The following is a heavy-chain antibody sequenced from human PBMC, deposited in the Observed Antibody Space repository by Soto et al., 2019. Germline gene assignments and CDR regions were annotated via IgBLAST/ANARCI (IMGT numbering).Heavy chain of an antibody. D-gene: IGHD1-26*01. V-gene: IGHV4-59*01. J-gene: IGHJ4*02. Sequence: SETLSLTCTVSGGSISSYYWSWIRQPPGKGLEWIGYIYYSGSTNYNPSLKSRVTISVDTSKNQFSLKLSSVTAADTAVYYCARARRELLRVDYWGQGTLVTVSS. CDR2: IYYSGST. CDR1: GGSISSYY. CDR3: ARARRELLRVDY.